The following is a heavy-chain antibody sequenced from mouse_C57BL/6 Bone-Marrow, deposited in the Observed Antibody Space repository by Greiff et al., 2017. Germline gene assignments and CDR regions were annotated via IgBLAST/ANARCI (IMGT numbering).Heavy chain of an antibody. D-gene: IGHD1-1*01. CDR3: ARDIGYYGGAMDY. Sequence: DVKLVESGGGLVKPGGSLKLSCAASGFTFSSYAMSWVRQTPEKRLEWVATISDGGSYTYSPDNVKGRFTISRDNAKNNLYLQMSHLKSEDTAMYYCARDIGYYGGAMDYWGQGTSVTVAS. CDR2: ISDGGSYT. J-gene: IGHJ4*01. CDR1: GFTFSSYA. V-gene: IGHV5-4*01.